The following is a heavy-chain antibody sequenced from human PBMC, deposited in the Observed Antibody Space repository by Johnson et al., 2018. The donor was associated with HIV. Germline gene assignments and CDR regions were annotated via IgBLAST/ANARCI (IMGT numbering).Heavy chain of an antibody. J-gene: IGHJ3*02. V-gene: IGHV3-30*02. Sequence: QVQLVESGGGLVQPGRSLRLSCAASGFTFDDYAMHWVRQAPGKGLEWVAFIRYDGSNKYYADSVKGRFTISRDHSKNTLYLQMNSRRAEDTAVYYCAKDWVYSSSPLGAFDIWGQGTMVTVSS. D-gene: IGHD6-6*01. CDR3: AKDWVYSSSPLGAFDI. CDR2: IRYDGSNK. CDR1: GFTFDDYA.